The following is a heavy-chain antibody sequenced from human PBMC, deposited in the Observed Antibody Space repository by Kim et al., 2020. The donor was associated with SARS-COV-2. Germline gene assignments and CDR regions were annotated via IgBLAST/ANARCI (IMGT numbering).Heavy chain of an antibody. D-gene: IGHD1-1*01. CDR1: GYTFTSYY. V-gene: IGHV1-46*01. CDR3: VEALGRWDTLEYFDY. J-gene: IGHJ4*02. CDR2: INPSGGST. Sequence: ASVKVSCKASGYTFTSYYMHWVRQAPRQGLEWMGIINPSGGSTSYAQKFQGRVTMTRDTSPSTVYMEMSSLRSEDTAVYYRVEALGRWDTLEYFDYWGQG.